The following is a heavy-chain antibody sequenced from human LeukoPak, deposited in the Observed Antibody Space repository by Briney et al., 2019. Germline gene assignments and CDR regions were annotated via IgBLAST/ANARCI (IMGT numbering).Heavy chain of an antibody. CDR3: TTDLYYDYVWGSYRSDY. CDR2: IKSETDGGTT. J-gene: IGHJ4*02. CDR1: GFTFSNAW. V-gene: IGHV3-15*01. Sequence: GGSLRLSCAASGFTFSNAWMSWVRQAPGKGLEWVGRIKSETDGGTTDYAAPVKGRFTTSRDDSKNTLYLQMDSLKTEDTAVYYCTTDLYYDYVWGSYRSDYWGQGTLVTVSS. D-gene: IGHD3-16*02.